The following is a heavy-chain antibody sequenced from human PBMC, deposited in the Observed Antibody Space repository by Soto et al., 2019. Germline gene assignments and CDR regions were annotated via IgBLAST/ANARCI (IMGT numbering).Heavy chain of an antibody. CDR3: AKVVVAAGTAY. D-gene: IGHD6-13*01. CDR2: TGGSGGNT. Sequence: GGSLRLSCAASGFTFSSYAMSWVRQAPGKGLEWVSITGGSGGNTNYADSVKGRFTISRDNSKNTLYLQMNSLRAEDTAVYYCAKVVVAAGTAYWGQGTLVT. J-gene: IGHJ4*02. V-gene: IGHV3-23*01. CDR1: GFTFSSYA.